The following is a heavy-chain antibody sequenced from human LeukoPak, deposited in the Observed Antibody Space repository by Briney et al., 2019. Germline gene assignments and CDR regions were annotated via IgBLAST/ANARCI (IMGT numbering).Heavy chain of an antibody. Sequence: PGGSLRLSCAASGFTLSSNAMNWVRQAPGKGLEWVSAISGSGGSTYYADSVKGRFTISRDNSKNTLYLQMNSLRVEDTAIYYCAKDGRRSEPYWGQGTLVTVSS. CDR3: AKDGRRSEPY. V-gene: IGHV3-23*01. CDR2: ISGSGGST. D-gene: IGHD1-26*01. J-gene: IGHJ4*02. CDR1: GFTLSSNA.